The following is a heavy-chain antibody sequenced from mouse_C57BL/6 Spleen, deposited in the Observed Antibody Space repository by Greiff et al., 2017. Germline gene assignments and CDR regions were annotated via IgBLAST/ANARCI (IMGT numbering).Heavy chain of an antibody. V-gene: IGHV2-2*01. CDR1: GFSLTSYG. D-gene: IGHD2-1*01. J-gene: IGHJ4*01. CDR3: ALWYPYAMDY. CDR2: IGSGAST. Sequence: VQLQESGPGLVQPSQSLSITCTVSGFSLTSYGVHWVRQSPGQGLEWLGVIGSGASTDYNAAFISRLSISKDNSKSQVFFKMNSLQADDTAIYYCALWYPYAMDYWGQGTSVTVSS.